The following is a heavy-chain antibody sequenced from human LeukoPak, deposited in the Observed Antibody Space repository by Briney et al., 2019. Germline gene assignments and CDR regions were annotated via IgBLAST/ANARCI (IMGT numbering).Heavy chain of an antibody. D-gene: IGHD3-22*01. CDR2: ISYDGSNK. V-gene: IGHV3-30*03. CDR1: GFTLSSYG. Sequence: GGSLRLSCAASGFTLSSYGMHWVRQAPGKGLEWVAVISYDGSNKYYADSVKGRFTISRDNSKNTLYLQMNSLRAEDTAVYYCARKPYDSSGYYLGDAFDIWGQGTMVTVSS. J-gene: IGHJ3*02. CDR3: ARKPYDSSGYYLGDAFDI.